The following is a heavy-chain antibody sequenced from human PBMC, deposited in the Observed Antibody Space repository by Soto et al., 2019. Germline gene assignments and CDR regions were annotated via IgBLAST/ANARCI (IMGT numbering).Heavy chain of an antibody. CDR1: GYIFTSYW. CDR2: IYPGDSDT. CDR3: AKSSSVSIENYYYYGMDV. D-gene: IGHD2-15*01. J-gene: IGHJ6*02. V-gene: IGHV5-51*01. Sequence: GESLKISCKGSGYIFTSYWIGWVRQMPGKGLEWMGIIYPGDSDTRYSPSFQGQVTISADKSISTAYLQWSSLKASDTAMYYCAKSSSVSIENYYYYGMDVCGQGTTVTVSS.